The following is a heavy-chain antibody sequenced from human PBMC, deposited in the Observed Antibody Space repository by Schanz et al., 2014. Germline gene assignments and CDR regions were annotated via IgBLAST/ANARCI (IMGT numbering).Heavy chain of an antibody. Sequence: EVQLLESGGGLVRPGGSLRLSCAASGFGFDDYAMSWVRQAPGKGLEWVSGINWNGGSTGYADSVKGRFTISRDNSMNTLHLQMDGLRVEDTAVYYCARDAVALVPEYFMDVWGKGTPVTVSS. J-gene: IGHJ6*03. V-gene: IGHV3-20*04. CDR3: ARDAVALVPEYFMDV. D-gene: IGHD2-15*01. CDR2: INWNGGST. CDR1: GFGFDDYA.